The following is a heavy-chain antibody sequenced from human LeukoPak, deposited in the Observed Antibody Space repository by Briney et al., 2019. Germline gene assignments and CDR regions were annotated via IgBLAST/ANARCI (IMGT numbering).Heavy chain of an antibody. D-gene: IGHD3-3*01. V-gene: IGHV3-23*01. J-gene: IGHJ4*02. Sequence: PGGSLRLSCAASGFTFSSYAMSWVRQASGKGLEWVSAISGSGGSTYYADSVKGRFTISRDNSKNTLYLQMNSLRAEDTAVYYCAKFTLFGVVITPFDYWGQGTLVTVSS. CDR3: AKFTLFGVVITPFDY. CDR2: ISGSGGST. CDR1: GFTFSSYA.